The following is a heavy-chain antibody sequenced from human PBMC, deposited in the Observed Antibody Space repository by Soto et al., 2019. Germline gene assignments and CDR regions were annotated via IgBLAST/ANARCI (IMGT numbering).Heavy chain of an antibody. D-gene: IGHD3-22*01. J-gene: IGHJ4*01. CDR2: IKQDGSEK. CDR3: ARVAYDNGWIFDY. CDR1: GFTFNIYW. V-gene: IGHV3-7*01. Sequence: GGSRGFSGAPSGFTFNIYWMGWVRQAPGKGLEWVANIKQDGSEKYYMESVKGRFTMSRDNVKNSLYLQMNSLRAEDTAVYFCARVAYDNGWIFDYWGQGTLVTVSS.